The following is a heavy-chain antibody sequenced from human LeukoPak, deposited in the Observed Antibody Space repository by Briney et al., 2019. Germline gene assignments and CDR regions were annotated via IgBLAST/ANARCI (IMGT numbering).Heavy chain of an antibody. CDR1: GYTFTSYG. V-gene: IGHV1-18*04. CDR3: ARDGPRITMVRGEAPDY. D-gene: IGHD3-10*01. CDR2: ISAYNGNT. Sequence: ASVKVSCKASGYTFTSYGISWVRQAPGQGLEWMGWISAYNGNTNYAQKLQGRVTMTTDTSTSTAYMELRSLRSDDTVVYYCARDGPRITMVRGEAPDYWGQGTLVTVSS. J-gene: IGHJ4*02.